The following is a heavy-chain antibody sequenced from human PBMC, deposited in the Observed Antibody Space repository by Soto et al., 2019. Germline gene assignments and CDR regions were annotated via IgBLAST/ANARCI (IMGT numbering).Heavy chain of an antibody. J-gene: IGHJ5*02. D-gene: IGHD6-19*01. CDR1: GFIVSNNY. CDR2: IYRDGDT. CDR3: ARDSSGYYSPSS. Sequence: PGGSLRLSCETSGFIVSNNYMSWVRQAPGKVLECVSIIYRDGDTYYADSVKGRFTFSRDKSKNTLYLQMNSLRAEDAAMYYCARDSSGYYSPSSWGQGT. V-gene: IGHV3-66*01.